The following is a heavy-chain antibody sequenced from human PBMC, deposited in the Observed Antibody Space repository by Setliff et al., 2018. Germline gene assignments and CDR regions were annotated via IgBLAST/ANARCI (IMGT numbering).Heavy chain of an antibody. CDR3: AREFVVISFVKNIHHHYGMDV. CDR1: GGSLSSGSNY. V-gene: IGHV4-61*02. Sequence: PSETLSLTCTVSGGSLSSGSNYWGWFRQPAGKGLEWIGRIYTTGTTNYSPSLTGRVTISADTSKNQISLKLSSVSAADTAVYYCAREFVVISFVKNIHHHYGMDVWGQVTTVTVSS. CDR2: IYTTGTT. J-gene: IGHJ6*02. D-gene: IGHD2-21*01.